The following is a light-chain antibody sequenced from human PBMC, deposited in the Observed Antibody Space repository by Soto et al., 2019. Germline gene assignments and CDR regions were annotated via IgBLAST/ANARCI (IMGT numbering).Light chain of an antibody. CDR1: NIGSKS. Sequence: SYELTQPPSVSVAPGQTARITCGGKNIGSKSVHWYQQKSGQGHVLVVYDDSDRPSGIPERFSGSNSGNTATLTISRVEAGDEADYSCQVWDASNDLHILFGGGTKLTVL. V-gene: IGLV3-21*02. J-gene: IGLJ2*01. CDR2: DDS. CDR3: QVWDASNDLHIL.